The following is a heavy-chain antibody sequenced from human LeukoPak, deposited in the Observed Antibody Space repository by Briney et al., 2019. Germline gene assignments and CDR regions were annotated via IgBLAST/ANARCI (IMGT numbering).Heavy chain of an antibody. V-gene: IGHV3-33*05. CDR3: ARGKIN. D-gene: IGHD5-24*01. CDR1: GFIFSHYG. Sequence: GGSLRLSCTASGFIFSHYGMHWVRQAPGKGLEWVAVIQNDASTRNYVDSVKGRFTISRDNSENTVFLQMDSLRVEDTAVYYCARGKINWGQGTLVTVSS. J-gene: IGHJ4*02. CDR2: IQNDASTR.